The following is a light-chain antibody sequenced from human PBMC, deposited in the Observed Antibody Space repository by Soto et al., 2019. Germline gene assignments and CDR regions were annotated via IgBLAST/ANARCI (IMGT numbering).Light chain of an antibody. CDR3: CSYAGSNTWV. J-gene: IGLJ3*02. CDR2: EGS. CDR1: SSDVGSYIL. V-gene: IGLV2-23*01. Sequence: QSVLTQPASVSGSPGQSITISCTGTSSDVGSYILVSWYQQHPGKAPKLMIYEGSERPSGVSNRFSGSKSGNTASLTISGLQAEDEADYYCCSYAGSNTWVFGGGTKLTVL.